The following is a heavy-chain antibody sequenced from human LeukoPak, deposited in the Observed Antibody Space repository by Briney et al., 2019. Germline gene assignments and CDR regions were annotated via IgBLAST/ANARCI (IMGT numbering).Heavy chain of an antibody. CDR1: GFTFSSYG. CDR3: ARGGIPHFYYYMDV. Sequence: GGSLRLSCAASGFTFSSYGMHWVRQAPGQGLEWMGWINPNSGGTNYAQKFQGRVTMTRDTSISTAYMELSRLRSDDTALYYCARGGIPHFYYYMDVWGKGTTVTVSS. J-gene: IGHJ6*03. CDR2: INPNSGGT. V-gene: IGHV1-2*02. D-gene: IGHD1-1*01.